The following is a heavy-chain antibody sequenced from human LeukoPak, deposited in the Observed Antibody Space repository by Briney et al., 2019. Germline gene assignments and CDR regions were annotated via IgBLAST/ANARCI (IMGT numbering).Heavy chain of an antibody. CDR2: IYYSGTT. J-gene: IGHJ3*02. V-gene: IGHV4-59*11. CDR3: ARVYYDSSGYSDAFDI. CDR1: SGSISRHY. Sequence: SETQSLTCTVPSGSISRHYWSWLRQPAGKGLGRLAYIYYSGTTNYNPSLKSRVTISLDTSKNQFSLKLSSVTAADTAVYFCARVYYDSSGYSDAFDIWGQGTMVTVSS. D-gene: IGHD3-22*01.